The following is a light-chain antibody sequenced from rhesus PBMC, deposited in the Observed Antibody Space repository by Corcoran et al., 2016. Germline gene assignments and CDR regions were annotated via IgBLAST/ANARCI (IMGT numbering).Light chain of an antibody. CDR1: QDIRTA. CDR2: KAS. Sequence: IQMTQSPSSLSESVGDRVTITCQASQDIRTALAWYQQTPGKIPHLLIYKASTLQDGVPLRCSGSGSGTDFTLTSSSLQHEECGTFYCQHTYGPPFTIGPGTKLD. J-gene: IGKJ3*01. CDR3: QHTYGPPFT. V-gene: IGKV1-25*01.